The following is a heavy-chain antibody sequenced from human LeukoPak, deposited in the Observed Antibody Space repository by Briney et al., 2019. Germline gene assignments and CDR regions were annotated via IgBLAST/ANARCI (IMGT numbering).Heavy chain of an antibody. D-gene: IGHD6-19*01. Sequence: GGSLRLSCAASGFTFSSYWMSWVRQAPRKGLEWVANIKQDGSEKYYVDSVKGRFTISRDNAKNSLYLQMNSLRAEDTAVYYCARDPRYSSGWYHDYWGQGTLVTVSS. CDR3: ARDPRYSSGWYHDY. V-gene: IGHV3-7*01. CDR1: GFTFSSYW. CDR2: IKQDGSEK. J-gene: IGHJ4*02.